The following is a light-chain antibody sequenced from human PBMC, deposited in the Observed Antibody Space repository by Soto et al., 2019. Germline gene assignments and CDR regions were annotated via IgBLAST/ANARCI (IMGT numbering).Light chain of an antibody. CDR3: SSYTSSSTYV. CDR2: DVS. Sequence: QSVLTQPASVSGPPGQSITISCTGTSSDVGGYSYVSWYQQHPGKAPKLMIYDVSNRPSGVSNRFSGSKSGNTASLTISGLQAEDEADYYCSSYTSSSTYVFGTGTKVTVL. V-gene: IGLV2-14*01. J-gene: IGLJ1*01. CDR1: SSDVGGYSY.